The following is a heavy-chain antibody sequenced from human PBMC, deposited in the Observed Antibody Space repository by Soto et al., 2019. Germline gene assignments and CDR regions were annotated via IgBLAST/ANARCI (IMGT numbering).Heavy chain of an antibody. CDR3: ARDKIGSGWYRWFDP. Sequence: PSETLSLTCAVSGGSISSSNWWSWVRQLPGKGLEWIGEIYHSGSTNYNPSLKSRVTISVDKSKNQFSLRLSSVTAADTAVYYCARDKIGSGWYRWFDPWGQGTLVTVSS. V-gene: IGHV4-4*02. CDR2: IYHSGST. J-gene: IGHJ5*02. CDR1: GGSISSSNW. D-gene: IGHD6-19*01.